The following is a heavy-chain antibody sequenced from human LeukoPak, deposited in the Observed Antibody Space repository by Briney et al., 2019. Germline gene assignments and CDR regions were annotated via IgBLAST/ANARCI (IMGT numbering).Heavy chain of an antibody. D-gene: IGHD5-12*01. J-gene: IGHJ4*02. CDR1: GFTFSSYA. CDR3: ARDPTHSHSGYNFYFDY. V-gene: IGHV3-30-3*01. Sequence: GRSLRLSCAASGFTFSSYAMHWVRQAPGKGLEWVAVISYDGSNKYYADSVKGRFTISRDNSKNTLYLQMNSLRAEDTAVYYCARDPTHSHSGYNFYFDYWGQGTLVTVSS. CDR2: ISYDGSNK.